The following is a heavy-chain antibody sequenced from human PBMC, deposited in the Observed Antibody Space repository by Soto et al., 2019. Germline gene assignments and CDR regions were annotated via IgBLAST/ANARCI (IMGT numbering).Heavy chain of an antibody. D-gene: IGHD4-17*01. V-gene: IGHV4-39*01. CDR3: ARLGVTYGDYGYYFDY. J-gene: IGHJ4*02. CDR1: GGSISSSSYY. Sequence: SETLSLTCTVSGGSISSSSYYWGWIRQPPGKGLEWIGSIYYSGSTYYNPSLKSRVTISVDTSKNQFSLKLSSVTAADTAVYYCARLGVTYGDYGYYFDYWGQGTLVTVSS. CDR2: IYYSGST.